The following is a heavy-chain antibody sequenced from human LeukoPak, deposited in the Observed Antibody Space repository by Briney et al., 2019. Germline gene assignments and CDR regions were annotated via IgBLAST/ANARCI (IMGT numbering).Heavy chain of an antibody. D-gene: IGHD3-10*01. CDR2: VKSKADGETT. Sequence: GGSLRLSCAASGFTFSSAWMSWVRQAPGKGLEWVGRVKSKADGETTHYAAPVKDRFTISRDDSRNTQYLQMNNLKTEDTAMYYCTRDLDYYNDSGGKRYLHHWGQGTLVTVSS. CDR1: GFTFSSAW. CDR3: TRDLDYYNDSGGKRYLHH. J-gene: IGHJ1*01. V-gene: IGHV3-15*01.